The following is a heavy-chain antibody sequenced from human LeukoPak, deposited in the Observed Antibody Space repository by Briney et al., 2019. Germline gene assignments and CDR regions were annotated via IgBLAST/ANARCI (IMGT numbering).Heavy chain of an antibody. CDR3: ARVDLGYCSGGSCYSFDY. CDR1: GGSISSGDYY. CDR2: IYYSGST. V-gene: IGHV4-30-4*01. D-gene: IGHD2-15*01. Sequence: SETLSLTCTVSGGSISSGDYYWSWIRQPPGKGLEWIGYIYYSGSTYYNPSPKSRVTISVDTSKNQFSLKLSSVTAADTAVYYCARVDLGYCSGGSCYSFDYWGQGTLVTVSS. J-gene: IGHJ4*02.